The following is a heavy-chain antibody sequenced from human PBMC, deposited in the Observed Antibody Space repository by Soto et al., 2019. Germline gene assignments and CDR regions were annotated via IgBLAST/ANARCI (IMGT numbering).Heavy chain of an antibody. V-gene: IGHV1-3*05. CDR3: ARVGGWYVPDY. CDR2: INADNGNT. CDR1: GYTFTSYA. Sequence: QVQLVQSGAEEKKPGASVKVSCKAFGYTFTSYAMHWVRQAPGQRLEWMGWINADNGNTKYSQKFQGRVTITRDTFASTAYMELSSLRSEDTAVYYFARVGGWYVPDYWGQGTLLTVSS. D-gene: IGHD6-19*01. J-gene: IGHJ4*02.